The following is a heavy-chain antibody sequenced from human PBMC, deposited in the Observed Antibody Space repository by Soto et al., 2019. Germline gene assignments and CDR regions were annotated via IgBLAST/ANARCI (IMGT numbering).Heavy chain of an antibody. CDR1: GFTFSSYV. V-gene: IGHV3-30-3*01. Sequence: GGSLRLSCAASGFTFSSYVMHWVRQAPGKGLEWVAVISYDGSNKYYADSVKGRFTISRDNSKNTLYLQMNSLRAEDTAVYYCARDFSVATDYWGQGTLVTVSS. CDR2: ISYDGSNK. D-gene: IGHD5-12*01. CDR3: ARDFSVATDY. J-gene: IGHJ4*02.